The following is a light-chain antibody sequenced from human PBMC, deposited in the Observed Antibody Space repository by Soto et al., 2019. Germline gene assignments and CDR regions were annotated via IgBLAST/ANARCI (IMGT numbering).Light chain of an antibody. CDR1: QSGSSH. CDR3: QQYHNWPPIT. J-gene: IGKJ5*01. V-gene: IGKV3-15*01. CDR2: AAS. Sequence: EIVMTQSPDTPFVSLGEGATLSCRASQSGSSHLAWYQHKPGQAPRLLIYAASNRSSDIPARFSGSESVTDFTLTISSLQSEDSAVYYCQQYHNWPPITFGQGTRLEIK.